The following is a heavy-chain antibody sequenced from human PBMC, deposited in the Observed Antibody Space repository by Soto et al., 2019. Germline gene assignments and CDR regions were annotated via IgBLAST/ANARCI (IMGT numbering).Heavy chain of an antibody. D-gene: IGHD3-22*01. J-gene: IGHJ4*02. CDR3: AGAIGPTLFDY. CDR2: IGTTGDT. V-gene: IGHV3-13*04. Sequence: LRLSCSASGFTFSSYDMHWVRQGTGKGLEWVSAIGTTGDTYYAGSVKGRFTISRENAKNSLYLQMNSLRAGDTAIYLCAGAIGPTLFDYWGQGTLVTVSS. CDR1: GFTFSSYD.